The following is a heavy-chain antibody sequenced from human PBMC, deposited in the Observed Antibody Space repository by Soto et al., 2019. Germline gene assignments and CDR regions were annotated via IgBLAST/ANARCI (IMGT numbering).Heavy chain of an antibody. J-gene: IGHJ4*02. D-gene: IGHD4-17*01. CDR1: GYTFTSYY. V-gene: IGHV1-46*01. CDR2: IKPTGGST. Sequence: ASVKVSCKASGYTFTSYYMHWVRQAPGQGLEWMGIIKPTGGSTSYAQKFQGRVTMTRDTSTSTVYMELSSLTSEDTAVYYCARRYGGTLDYWGQGTLVTVSS. CDR3: ARRYGGTLDY.